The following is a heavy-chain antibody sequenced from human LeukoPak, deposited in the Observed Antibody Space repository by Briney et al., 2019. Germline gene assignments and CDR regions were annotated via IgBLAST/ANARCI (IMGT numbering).Heavy chain of an antibody. CDR1: GGSISSYY. D-gene: IGHD2-15*01. CDR3: ARQRGCIRGSCYLDY. J-gene: IGHJ4*02. CDR2: IYYSGST. V-gene: IGHV4-59*08. Sequence: PSETLSLTCTVSGGSISSYYWSWIRQPPGKGLEWIGYIYYSGSTSYNPSLKSRVTISVDTSKNQFSLNLSAVTAADTAVYYCARQRGCIRGSCYLDYWGQGTLVTVSS.